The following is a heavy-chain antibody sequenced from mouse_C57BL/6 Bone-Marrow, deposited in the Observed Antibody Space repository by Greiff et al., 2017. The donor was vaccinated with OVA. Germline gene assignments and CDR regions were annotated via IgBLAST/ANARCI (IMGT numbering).Heavy chain of an antibody. Sequence: VQLQQPGAELVKPGASVKLSCKASGYTFTSYWMQWVKQRPGQGLEWIGEIDPSDSYTNYNQKFKGKATLTVDTSSSTAYMQLSSLTSEDSAVDYCAREGYYGSSWYFDVWGTGTTVTVSS. CDR3: AREGYYGSSWYFDV. J-gene: IGHJ1*03. CDR2: IDPSDSYT. V-gene: IGHV1-50*01. CDR1: GYTFTSYW. D-gene: IGHD1-1*01.